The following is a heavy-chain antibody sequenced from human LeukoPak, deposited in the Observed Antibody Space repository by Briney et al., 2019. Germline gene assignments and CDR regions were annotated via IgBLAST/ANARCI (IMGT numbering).Heavy chain of an antibody. CDR1: GFTFSSYE. CDR3: ARDPRGSGWYVSGLFDY. V-gene: IGHV3-48*03. Sequence: PGGSLRLSCAASGFTFSSYEMNWVRQAPGKGLEWASYISTSGSTIYYADSVKGRFTISRDNAKNSLYLQLNSLRAEDTAVYYCARDPRGSGWYVSGLFDYWGQGTLVTVSS. J-gene: IGHJ4*02. CDR2: ISTSGSTI. D-gene: IGHD6-19*01.